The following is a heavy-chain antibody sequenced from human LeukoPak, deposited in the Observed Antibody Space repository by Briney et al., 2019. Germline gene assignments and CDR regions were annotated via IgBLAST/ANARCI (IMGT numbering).Heavy chain of an antibody. CDR2: IGTAGDT. Sequence: GGSLRLSCAASGFTFSSYDMHWVRQAPGKGLEWVSAIGTAGDTYYPGSVKGRFTISRENAKNSLYLQMNSLRAGDTAVYYCARMHSSGWFYYGMDVWGQGTTVTVSS. V-gene: IGHV3-13*01. CDR3: ARMHSSGWFYYGMDV. CDR1: GFTFSSYD. J-gene: IGHJ6*02. D-gene: IGHD6-19*01.